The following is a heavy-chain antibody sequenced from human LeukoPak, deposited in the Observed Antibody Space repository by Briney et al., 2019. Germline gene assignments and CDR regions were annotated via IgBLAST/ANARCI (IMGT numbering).Heavy chain of an antibody. Sequence: ASVKVSCKASGYTFTSYGISWVRQAPGQGLEWMGWISAYNGNTNYAQKLQGRVTMTTDTSTSTAYMELRSLRSDDTAVYYCAREATFGVVIITLGYWGQGTLVTVSS. CDR2: ISAYNGNT. CDR1: GYTFTSYG. J-gene: IGHJ4*02. V-gene: IGHV1-18*01. D-gene: IGHD3-3*01. CDR3: AREATFGVVIITLGY.